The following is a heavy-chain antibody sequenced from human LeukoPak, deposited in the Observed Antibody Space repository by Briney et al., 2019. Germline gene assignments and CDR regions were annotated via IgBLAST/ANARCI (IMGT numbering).Heavy chain of an antibody. V-gene: IGHV3-23*01. D-gene: IGHD4-17*01. J-gene: IGHJ4*02. CDR3: ANLDYGDYRWDY. Sequence: GKSLRLSCAASGFTFSSYAMSWVRQAPGKGLEWVSAISGSGGSTYYADSVKGRFTISRDNSKNTLYLQMNSLRAEDTAVYYCANLDYGDYRWDYWGQGTLVTVSS. CDR2: ISGSGGST. CDR1: GFTFSSYA.